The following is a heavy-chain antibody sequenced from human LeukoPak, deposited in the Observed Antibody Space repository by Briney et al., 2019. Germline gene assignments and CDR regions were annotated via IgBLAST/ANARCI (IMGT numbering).Heavy chain of an antibody. CDR3: AKGRGRYYYYGMDV. CDR1: GFTFSSYA. J-gene: IGHJ6*02. Sequence: GGSLRLSCAASGFTFSSYAMSWVRQAPGKGLEWVSIISSSGGSTYYADSVKGRFTISGDNSKNTLYLQMNSLRAEDTAVYYCAKGRGRYYYYGMDVWGQGTTVTVSS. V-gene: IGHV3-23*01. CDR2: ISSSGGST.